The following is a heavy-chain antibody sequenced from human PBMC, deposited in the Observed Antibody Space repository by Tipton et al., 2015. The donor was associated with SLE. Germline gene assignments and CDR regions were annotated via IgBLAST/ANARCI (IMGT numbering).Heavy chain of an antibody. Sequence: QLVQSGAEVKKAGETLKISCKGSGYDFPGYYIAWVRQTPGKGLEWVGMVYPRDSEVRYSPSFQGHVTVSADNSISTAFLQWDSLKVSDTGVYYCARADTFYSSFHIWGQGTMVTVSS. CDR1: GYDFPGYY. CDR2: VYPRDSEV. J-gene: IGHJ3*02. D-gene: IGHD2/OR15-2a*01. CDR3: ARADTFYSSFHI. V-gene: IGHV5-51*03.